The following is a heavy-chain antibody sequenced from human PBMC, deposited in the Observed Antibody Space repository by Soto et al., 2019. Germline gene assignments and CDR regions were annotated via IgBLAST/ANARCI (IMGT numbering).Heavy chain of an antibody. J-gene: IGHJ5*02. CDR2: IYWDDDK. CDR1: GFSLSTSGVG. V-gene: IGHV2-5*02. D-gene: IGHD3-22*01. Sequence: QITLKESGPPLVKPTQTLTLTCTFSGFSLSTSGVGVGWIRQPPGKALEWLALIYWDDDKRYSPPLKSRLTITKDTSKNQVVLTMTNMDPVDTATYYCAHSLIGYYYDSSGSNWFDPWGQGTLVTVSS. CDR3: AHSLIGYYYDSSGSNWFDP.